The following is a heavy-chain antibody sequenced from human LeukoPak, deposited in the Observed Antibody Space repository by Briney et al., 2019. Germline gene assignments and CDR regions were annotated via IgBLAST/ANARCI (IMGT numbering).Heavy chain of an antibody. V-gene: IGHV3-23*01. J-gene: IGHJ4*02. CDR3: AKESYGMSSGWGSYDSMRFFDY. CDR2: ISGSGGST. D-gene: IGHD3-16*01. Sequence: GGSLRLSCAASGFTFSSYAMSWVRQAPGEGLEWVSAISGSGGSTYYADSVKGRFTISRDNSKNTLYLQMNSLRAEDTAVYYCAKESYGMSSGWGSYDSMRFFDYWGQGTLVTVSS. CDR1: GFTFSSYA.